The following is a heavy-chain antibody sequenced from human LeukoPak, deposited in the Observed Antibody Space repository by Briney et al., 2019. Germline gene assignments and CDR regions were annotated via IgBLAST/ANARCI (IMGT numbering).Heavy chain of an antibody. J-gene: IGHJ4*02. Sequence: GGSLRLSCAASGFTFSDYYMYWIRQAPGKGLEWISYITSSGNTIYYADSVKGRFTISRDNAKNSLYLQMNSLRAEDTAVYYCARDGDYGDLSDYWGQGTLVTVSS. CDR2: ITSSGNTI. V-gene: IGHV3-11*01. D-gene: IGHD4-17*01. CDR3: ARDGDYGDLSDY. CDR1: GFTFSDYY.